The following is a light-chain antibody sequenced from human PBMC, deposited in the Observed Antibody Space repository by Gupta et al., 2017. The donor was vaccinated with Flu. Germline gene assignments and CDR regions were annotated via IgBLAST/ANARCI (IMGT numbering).Light chain of an antibody. Sequence: TSSDVGGYNYVSWYQQTPSKAPQLMIYDVSKRPSGVSNRFSGSKSGNTASLTISGLQAEDEADYYCSSYTSSSTWVFGGGTKLTVL. V-gene: IGLV2-14*04. J-gene: IGLJ3*02. CDR2: DVS. CDR3: SSYTSSSTWV. CDR1: SSDVGGYNY.